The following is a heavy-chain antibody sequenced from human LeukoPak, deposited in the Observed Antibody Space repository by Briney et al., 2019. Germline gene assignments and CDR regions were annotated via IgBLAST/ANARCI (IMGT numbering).Heavy chain of an antibody. V-gene: IGHV4-59*08. J-gene: IGHJ4*02. CDR3: ARQGGSYSPFGL. Sequence: SDTLSLTCTVSGGSIKIYHWLWMRQPPGKGREWIGYIFYSWSTYCNPPLKRRVTMSVDTSKNQFSLKLTSVTDADTAVYYCARQGGSYSPFGLWGERTVVSVSS. D-gene: IGHD1-26*01. CDR2: IFYSWST. CDR1: GGSIKIYH.